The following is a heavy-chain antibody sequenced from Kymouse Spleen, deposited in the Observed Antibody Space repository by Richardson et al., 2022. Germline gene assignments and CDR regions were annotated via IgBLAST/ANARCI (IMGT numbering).Heavy chain of an antibody. V-gene: IGHV3-9*01. D-gene: IGHD5-18,IGHD5-18*01. CDR1: GFTFDDYA. J-gene: IGHJ3*02. Sequence: EVQLVESGGGLVQPGRSLRLSCAASGFTFDDYAMHWVRQAPGKGLEWVSGISWNSGSIGYADSVKGRFTISRDNAKNSLYLQMNSLRAEDTALYYCAKAVDTAMVRVDAFDIWGQGTMVTVSS. CDR3: AKAVDTAMVRVDAFDI. CDR2: ISWNSGSI.